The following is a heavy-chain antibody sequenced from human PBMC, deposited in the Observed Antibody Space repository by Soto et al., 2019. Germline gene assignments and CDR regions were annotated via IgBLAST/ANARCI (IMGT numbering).Heavy chain of an antibody. Sequence: SPSLSSSYAISGNNVSTNSASWNWITHSQSRGLEWLGRTYYRSKWYNDHAVSVKSPITINPDTSKNQFTMQPNSVTPADTAEYVCSRHGERRNLFDFWARGT. V-gene: IGHV6-1*01. CDR1: GNNVSTNSAS. CDR3: SRHGERRNLFDF. J-gene: IGHJ4*02. CDR2: TYYRSKWYN. D-gene: IGHD1-1*01.